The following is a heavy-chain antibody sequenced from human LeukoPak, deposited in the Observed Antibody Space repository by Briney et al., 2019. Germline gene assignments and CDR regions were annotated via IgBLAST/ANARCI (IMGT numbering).Heavy chain of an antibody. CDR3: AKEAGPPVTEFYFDY. V-gene: IGHV3-30*18. Sequence: GGSLRLSCAASGFTFSSYGMHWLRQAPGKGLEWVAVISYDGSNKYYADSVKGRFTISRDNSKNTLYLQMNSLRAEDTAVYYCAKEAGPPVTEFYFDYWGQGTLVTVSS. J-gene: IGHJ4*02. CDR1: GFTFSSYG. CDR2: ISYDGSNK. D-gene: IGHD4-17*01.